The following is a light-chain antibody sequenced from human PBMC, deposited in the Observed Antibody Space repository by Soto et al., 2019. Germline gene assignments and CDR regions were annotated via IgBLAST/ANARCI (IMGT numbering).Light chain of an antibody. V-gene: IGKV3-20*01. CDR3: QQYSRAPLT. Sequence: EIVLTQSPGTLSLSPGERATLSCRTSLSVSVYLDWYQQKPGQAPKLVIYGASIRATGIPDRFSASGSGTDFTLTISRLEPEDFAVYYCQQYSRAPLTFGQGTKVDIK. J-gene: IGKJ1*01. CDR2: GAS. CDR1: LSVSVY.